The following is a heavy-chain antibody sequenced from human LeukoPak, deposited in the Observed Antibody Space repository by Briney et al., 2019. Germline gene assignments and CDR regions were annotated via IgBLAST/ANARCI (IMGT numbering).Heavy chain of an antibody. Sequence: ASVKVSCKVSGYTLTESSMHWVRQAPGKGLEWMGGFDPEDGETIYAQKFQGRVTMTEDTSTDTAYMELSSLRSEDTAVYYCATDRVWFGELFTDYWGQGTLVTVSS. V-gene: IGHV1-24*01. CDR3: ATDRVWFGELFTDY. D-gene: IGHD3-10*01. CDR1: GYTLTESS. CDR2: FDPEDGET. J-gene: IGHJ4*02.